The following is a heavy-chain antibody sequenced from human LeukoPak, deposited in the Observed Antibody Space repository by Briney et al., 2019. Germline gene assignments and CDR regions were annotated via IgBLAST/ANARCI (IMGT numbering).Heavy chain of an antibody. CDR1: GGSMSSYY. CDR3: ARIAAAGTL. CDR2: IHYSGST. D-gene: IGHD6-13*01. V-gene: IGHV4-59*12. Sequence: SETLSLTCTVSGGSMSSYYWSWIRQPPEKGLEWIGYIHYSGSTSYNPSLKSRVTMSVDTSKNQFSLKLSSVTAADTAVYYCARIAAAGTLWGQGTLVTVSS. J-gene: IGHJ4*02.